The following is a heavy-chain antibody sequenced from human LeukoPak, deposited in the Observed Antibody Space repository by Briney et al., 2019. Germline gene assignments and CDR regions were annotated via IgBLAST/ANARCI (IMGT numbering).Heavy chain of an antibody. CDR2: ISYDGSNK. CDR3: AREHSIAAAGTKWFDP. CDR1: GFTFSSYA. D-gene: IGHD6-13*01. V-gene: IGHV3-30-3*01. J-gene: IGHJ5*02. Sequence: GRSLRLSCAASGFTFSSYAMHWVRQAPGKGLEWVAVISYDGSNKYYADSVKGRFTISRDNSKNTLYLQVNSLRAEDTAVYYCAREHSIAAAGTKWFDPWGQGTLVTVSS.